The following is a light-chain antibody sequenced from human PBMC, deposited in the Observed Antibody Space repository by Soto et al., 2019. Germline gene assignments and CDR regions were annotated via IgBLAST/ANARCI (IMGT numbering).Light chain of an antibody. V-gene: IGLV2-14*01. CDR1: SSDVDIYNY. CDR2: EVT. J-gene: IGLJ1*01. CDR3: SSYTTSSTRV. Sequence: QSVLTHPSAVSVSALQSSSISCTGSSSDVDIYNYVPWYQQHTGTVPTLIISEVTSRPSGVSIRFSGSQSGNTASLPISGLQPEDEADYYCSSYTTSSTRVFGTGPTVTVL.